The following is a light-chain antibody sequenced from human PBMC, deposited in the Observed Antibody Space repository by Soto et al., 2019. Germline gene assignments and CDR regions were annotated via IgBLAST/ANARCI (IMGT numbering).Light chain of an antibody. CDR2: EVN. CDR1: TSDVGGYNY. J-gene: IGLJ2*01. CDR3: SSYAGSYTYVV. Sequence: QSALTQPPSASGSPGQSVTISCTGTTSDVGGYNYVSWYQLHPDKVPKLIIYEVNKRPSGVPDRFSGSKSGSTASLTVSGLQAEDEADYFCSSYAGSYTYVVFGGGTKLTVL. V-gene: IGLV2-8*01.